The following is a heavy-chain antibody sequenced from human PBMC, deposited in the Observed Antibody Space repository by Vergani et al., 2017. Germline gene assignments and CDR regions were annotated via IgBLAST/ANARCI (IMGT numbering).Heavy chain of an antibody. D-gene: IGHD6-19*01. J-gene: IGHJ4*02. Sequence: QVQLVQSGAEVKKPGASVKVSCKASGYTFTSYYMHWVRQAPGQGLEWMGRINAGNGNTKYSQKFQARVTITRDTSASTAYMELISLRSEDTAVYYCARGRIAVAGMISYWGQGTLVTVSS. CDR2: INAGNGNT. CDR1: GYTFTSYY. CDR3: ARGRIAVAGMISY. V-gene: IGHV1-3*01.